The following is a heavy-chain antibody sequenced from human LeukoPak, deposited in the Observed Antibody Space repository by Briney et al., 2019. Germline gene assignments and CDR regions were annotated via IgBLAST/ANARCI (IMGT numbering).Heavy chain of an antibody. CDR1: GGTFSSYA. D-gene: IGHD3-9*01. V-gene: IGHV1-18*01. CDR3: ARDRGGNYDILTGYPADAFDI. J-gene: IGHJ3*02. Sequence: ASVKVSCKASGGTFSSYAISWVRQAPGQGLEWMGWISAYNGNTNYAQKLQGRVTMTTDTSTSTAYMELRSLRSDDTAVYYCARDRGGNYDILTGYPADAFDIWGQGTMVTVSS. CDR2: ISAYNGNT.